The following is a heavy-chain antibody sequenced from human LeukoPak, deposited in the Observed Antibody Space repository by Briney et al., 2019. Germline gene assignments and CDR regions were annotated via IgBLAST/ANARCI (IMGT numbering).Heavy chain of an antibody. V-gene: IGHV3-7*03. Sequence: GGSLRLSCAVSGLTFRSFWMSWVRQAPGKGLEWVANINQDGSEKYFVDSVKGRFTISRDNSKNTLYLQMNSLRAEDTAVYYCAKDLYSLIIVVLDYWGQGTLVTVSS. CDR1: GLTFRSFW. CDR3: AKDLYSLIIVVLDY. D-gene: IGHD2-21*01. CDR2: INQDGSEK. J-gene: IGHJ4*02.